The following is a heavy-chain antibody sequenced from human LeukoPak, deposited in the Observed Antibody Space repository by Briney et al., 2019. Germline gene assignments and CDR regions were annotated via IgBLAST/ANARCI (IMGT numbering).Heavy chain of an antibody. D-gene: IGHD6-13*01. V-gene: IGHV4-30-2*01. Sequence: SQTLSLTCAVSGXSISSGGYSWSWIRQPPGKGLEWIGYIYHSGSTYYNPSLKSRVTISVDRSKNQFSLKLSSVTAADTAVYYCARGDSSSWAFDYWGQGTLVTVSS. CDR2: IYHSGST. J-gene: IGHJ4*02. CDR3: ARGDSSSWAFDY. CDR1: GXSISSGGYS.